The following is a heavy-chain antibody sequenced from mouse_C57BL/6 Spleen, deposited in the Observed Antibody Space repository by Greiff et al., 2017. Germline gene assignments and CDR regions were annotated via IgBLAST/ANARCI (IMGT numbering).Heavy chain of an antibody. V-gene: IGHV1-61*01. CDR2: IYPSDSET. Sequence: QVQLQQPGAELVRPGSSVKLSCKASGYTFTSYWMAWVKQRPGQGLEWIGNIYPSDSETHYNQKFKDKATLTVDKSSSTAYMQLSSLTSEDSAVYYCARGADYYGSSPWYFDVWGTGTTVTVSS. CDR1: GYTFTSYW. D-gene: IGHD1-1*01. CDR3: ARGADYYGSSPWYFDV. J-gene: IGHJ1*03.